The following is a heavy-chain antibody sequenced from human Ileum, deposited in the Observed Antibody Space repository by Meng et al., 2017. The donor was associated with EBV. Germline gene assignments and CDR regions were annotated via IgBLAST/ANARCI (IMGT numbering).Heavy chain of an antibody. Sequence: QVQLQESVPGPVKPSGTLSLTCTGSGDPISSDIRWSWVRQPPGKGLEWIGEVYHRGDTNYNPSLKSRVDISVDKSKNQFYLSLFSVTAADTAVYYCGRDQGRELINHWGQGTLVTVSS. CDR3: GRDQGRELINH. D-gene: IGHD1-7*01. CDR1: GDPISSDIR. CDR2: VYHRGDT. J-gene: IGHJ4*02. V-gene: IGHV4-4*02.